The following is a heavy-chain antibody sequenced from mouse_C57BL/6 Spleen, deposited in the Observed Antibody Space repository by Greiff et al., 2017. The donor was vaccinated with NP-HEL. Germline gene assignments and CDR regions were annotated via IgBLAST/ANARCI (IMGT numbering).Heavy chain of an antibody. V-gene: IGHV1-15*01. CDR1: GYTFTDYE. Sequence: QVQLKESGAELVRPGASVTLSCKASGYTFTDYEMHWVKQTPVHGLEWIGAIDPETGGTAYNQKFKGKAILTADKSSSTAYMELRSLTSEDSAVYYCTRAYYYGSNPLFDYWGQGTTLTVSS. CDR2: IDPETGGT. CDR3: TRAYYYGSNPLFDY. J-gene: IGHJ2*01. D-gene: IGHD1-1*01.